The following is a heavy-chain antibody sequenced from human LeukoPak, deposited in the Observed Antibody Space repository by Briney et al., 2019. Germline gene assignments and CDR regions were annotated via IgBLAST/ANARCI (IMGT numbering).Heavy chain of an antibody. CDR1: GFTFSNYA. CDR2: IGSNGDST. CDR3: ARGNVMGATLPFDY. V-gene: IGHV3-64*01. Sequence: GGSLRLSCAGSGFTFSNYAMYWVRQAPGKGLENVAGIGSNGDSTYYANSVKGGFTISRDNSKNTLFLQMGSLRAEDMAVYYCARGNVMGATLPFDYWGQGTLVTVSS. J-gene: IGHJ4*02. D-gene: IGHD1-26*01.